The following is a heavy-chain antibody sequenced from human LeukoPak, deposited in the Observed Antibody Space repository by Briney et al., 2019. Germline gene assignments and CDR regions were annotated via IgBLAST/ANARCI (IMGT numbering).Heavy chain of an antibody. CDR3: ARGYGYSHY. CDR2: IKQDGSEK. Sequence: GGSLRLSCAASGFTFSNDWMSWVRQAPGKGLEWVANIKQDGSEKYYVDSVKGRFTISRDNAKNSLYLQMNSLRAEDTAVYYCARGYGYSHYWGQGTLVTVSS. CDR1: GFTFSNDW. V-gene: IGHV3-7*01. J-gene: IGHJ4*02. D-gene: IGHD5-18*01.